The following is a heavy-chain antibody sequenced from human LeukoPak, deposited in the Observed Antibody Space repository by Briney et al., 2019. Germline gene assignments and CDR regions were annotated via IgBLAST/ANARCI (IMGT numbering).Heavy chain of an antibody. CDR1: GGSISSGGYS. Sequence: SQTLSLTCAVSGGSISSGGYSWSWIRQPPGKGLEWIGYIYHSGSTYYNPSLKSRVTISVDRSKNQFSLKLSSVTAADTAVYYCARGPNTVRPYWYFDLWGRGTLVTVSS. CDR2: IYHSGST. V-gene: IGHV4-30-2*01. CDR3: ARGPNTVRPYWYFDL. D-gene: IGHD4-17*01. J-gene: IGHJ2*01.